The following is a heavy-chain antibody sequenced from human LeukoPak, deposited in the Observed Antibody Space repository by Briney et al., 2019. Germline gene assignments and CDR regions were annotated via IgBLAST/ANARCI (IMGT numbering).Heavy chain of an antibody. CDR1: GYSISSGYY. CDR3: ARRVRGVDYFDY. J-gene: IGHJ4*02. CDR2: IYHSGST. V-gene: IGHV4-38-2*01. D-gene: IGHD3-10*01. Sequence: PSETLSLTCAVSGYSISSGYYWGWIRQPPGQGLEWIGGIYHSGSTYNNPSLKSRVTISVDTSKNQFSLKLSSVTAADTAVYYCARRVRGVDYFDYWGQGTLVTVSS.